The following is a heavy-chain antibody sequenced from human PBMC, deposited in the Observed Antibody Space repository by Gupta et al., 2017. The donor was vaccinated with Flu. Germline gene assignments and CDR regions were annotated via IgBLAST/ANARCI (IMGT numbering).Heavy chain of an antibody. D-gene: IGHD2/OR15-2a*01. CDR3: TTLTFYHRTASDKDY. CDR1: GFSFINAW. Sequence: EVQLVESGGGLVKPGGSLRLSCVGSGFSFINAWMSWVRQAPGKGLEWVGRIKSKGDGGTTDYAAPVKDRFTISRDDSKDTVYLQMNSLKTEDTAVYYCTTLTFYHRTASDKDYWGQGTLVTVSS. CDR2: IKSKGDGGTT. V-gene: IGHV3-15*01. J-gene: IGHJ4*02.